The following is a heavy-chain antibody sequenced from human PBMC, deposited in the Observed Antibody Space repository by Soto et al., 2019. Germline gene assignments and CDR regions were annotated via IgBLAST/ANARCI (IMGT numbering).Heavy chain of an antibody. CDR2: IYPGDSDT. J-gene: IGHJ6*02. D-gene: IGHD2-2*01. CDR3: ARHGVVVPAANPGGDYYYYYGMDV. CDR1: GYSFTSYW. Sequence: GESLKISCKGSGYSFTSYWIGWVRQMPGKGLEWMGIIYPGDSDTRYSPSFQGQVTISADKSISTAYLQWSSLKASDTAMYYCARHGVVVPAANPGGDYYYYYGMDVWGQGTTVTVSS. V-gene: IGHV5-51*01.